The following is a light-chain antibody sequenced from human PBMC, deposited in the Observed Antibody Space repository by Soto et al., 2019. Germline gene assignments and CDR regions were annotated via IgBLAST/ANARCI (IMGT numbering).Light chain of an antibody. Sequence: QSVLTQPPSASGTPGQRVTISCSGSSSNIGSNTVNWYQQLPGTAPKLLIYSNNQRPSGVPDRFSGSQSGTSASLDISGLESEDQADYYCAAWDDSLVVFGGGTKLTLL. CDR2: SNN. CDR1: SSNIGSNT. V-gene: IGLV1-44*01. CDR3: AAWDDSLVV. J-gene: IGLJ2*01.